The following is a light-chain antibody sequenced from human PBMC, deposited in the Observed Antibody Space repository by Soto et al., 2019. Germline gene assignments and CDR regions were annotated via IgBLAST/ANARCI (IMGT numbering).Light chain of an antibody. Sequence: EIVMTQSPATLSVSPGERATLSCRTSQSISSNLAWYQQKPGQAPRLLIYGASTRATGFPVRFTGSGSGTEFTLTISSLQSEDFAVYYCQQYNNWFSITFGQGTRLEIK. CDR1: QSISSN. CDR3: QQYNNWFSIT. CDR2: GAS. J-gene: IGKJ5*01. V-gene: IGKV3-15*01.